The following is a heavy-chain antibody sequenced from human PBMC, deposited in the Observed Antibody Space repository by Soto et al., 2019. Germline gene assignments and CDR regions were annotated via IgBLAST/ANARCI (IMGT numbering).Heavy chain of an antibody. CDR3: ARGRVGYSYGNYYYGMDV. Sequence: SETLSLTCTVSGGSISSYYWSWIRQPPGKGLEWIGYIYYSGSTNYNPSLKSRVTISVDTSKNQFSLKLSSVTAADTAVYYCARGRVGYSYGNYYYGMDVWGQGTTVPSP. CDR2: IYYSGST. CDR1: GGSISSYY. V-gene: IGHV4-59*01. D-gene: IGHD5-18*01. J-gene: IGHJ6*02.